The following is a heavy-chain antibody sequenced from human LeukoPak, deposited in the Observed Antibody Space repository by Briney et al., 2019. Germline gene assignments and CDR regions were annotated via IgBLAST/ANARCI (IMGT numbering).Heavy chain of an antibody. CDR3: AKDSHWILFDD. V-gene: IGHV3-23*01. CDR2: ISDSGGYT. J-gene: IGHJ4*02. CDR1: GFTFSNYV. D-gene: IGHD2-2*03. Sequence: GETLRLSCAASGFTFSNYVMSWARQAPGKGLEWVSSISDSGGYTYYADSVKGRFTISRDNSKNTLYLQMNSLRAEDTAVYYCAKDSHWILFDDWGQGTLVTVSS.